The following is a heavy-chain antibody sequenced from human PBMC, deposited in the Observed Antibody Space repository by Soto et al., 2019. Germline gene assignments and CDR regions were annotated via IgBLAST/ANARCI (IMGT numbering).Heavy chain of an antibody. CDR2: IYYSGST. Sequence: QVQLQESGPGLVKPSETLSLTCTVSGGSISSYYWSWIRQPPGKGLEWIGYIYYSGSTNYNPSLKSRVTISVDTSKNQFSLKLSSVTAADTAVYYCARGIDWSLDRGQYYYYGMDVWGQGTTVTVSS. CDR1: GGSISSYY. CDR3: ARGIDWSLDRGQYYYYGMDV. V-gene: IGHV4-59*01. D-gene: IGHD3-9*01. J-gene: IGHJ6*02.